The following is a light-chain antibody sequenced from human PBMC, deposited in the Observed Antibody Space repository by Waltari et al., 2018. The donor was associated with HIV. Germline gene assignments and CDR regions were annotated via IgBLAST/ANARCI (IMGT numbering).Light chain of an antibody. CDR1: SGSIASNF. J-gene: IGLJ2*01. CDR3: QSYDSSNHVV. CDR2: EDK. V-gene: IGLV6-57*03. Sequence: NFMLTQAHSVSESPGKTVTISCTRSSGSIASNFVQWYQQRPGSAPTIVIYEDKEIPSGVPDRFSGSIDSSSNSASLTISGLKTEDEADYYCQSYDSSNHVVFGGGTKLTVL.